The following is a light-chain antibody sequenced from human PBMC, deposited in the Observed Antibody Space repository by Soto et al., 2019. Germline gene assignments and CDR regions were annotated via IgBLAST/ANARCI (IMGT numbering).Light chain of an antibody. CDR3: SSYTSSTAYV. Sequence: QSVLTQPASVSGSPGQSITISCTGTTSDFGFYNYVSWYQHHPGKAPKLLIYEVTNRHSGVSNRFSGSKSGNTASLTISGLQAEDEADYYCSSYTSSTAYVFGTGTKVTVL. V-gene: IGLV2-14*01. CDR1: TSDFGFYNY. J-gene: IGLJ1*01. CDR2: EVT.